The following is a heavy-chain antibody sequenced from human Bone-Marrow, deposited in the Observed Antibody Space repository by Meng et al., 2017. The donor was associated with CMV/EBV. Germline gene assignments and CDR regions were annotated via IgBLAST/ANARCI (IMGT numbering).Heavy chain of an antibody. J-gene: IGHJ5*02. V-gene: IGHV4-39*01. CDR1: GGSISSSSYY. D-gene: IGHD4-23*01. CDR3: ARLNGGNSGWFDP. Sequence: SETLSLTCTVSGGSISSSSYYWGWIRQPPGKGLEWIGSIYYSGSTYYNPSLKSRVTISVDTSKNQFSRKLSSVTAADTAVYYRARLNGGNSGWFDPWGQGTLVTFSS. CDR2: IYYSGST.